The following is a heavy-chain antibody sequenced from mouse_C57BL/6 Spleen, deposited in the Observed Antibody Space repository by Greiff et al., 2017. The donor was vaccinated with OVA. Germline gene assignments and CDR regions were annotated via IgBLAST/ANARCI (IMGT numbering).Heavy chain of an antibody. CDR1: GYTFTSYW. D-gene: IGHD1-1*01. CDR3: ARTGGSSSWYFDV. V-gene: IGHV1-50*01. Sequence: VQLQQPGAELVKPGASVKLSCKASGYTFTSYWMQWVKQRPGQGLEWIGEIDPSDSYTNYNQKFKGKATLTVDTSSSTAYMQLSSLTSEDSAVYYCARTGGSSSWYFDVWGTGTTVTVSS. J-gene: IGHJ1*03. CDR2: IDPSDSYT.